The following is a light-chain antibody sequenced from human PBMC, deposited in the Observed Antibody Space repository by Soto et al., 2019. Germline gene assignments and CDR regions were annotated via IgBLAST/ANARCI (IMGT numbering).Light chain of an antibody. CDR2: KAS. J-gene: IGKJ2*01. Sequence: DIPMTQSASTLPASLGDRVTITCRASQSISSWLAWYQQKPGKAPKLLIYKASSLESGVPSRFSGSGSGTEFTLTISSLQPDDFATYYCQQYNSFPRDTFGQGTQVDI. CDR3: QQYNSFPRDT. CDR1: QSISSW. V-gene: IGKV1-5*03.